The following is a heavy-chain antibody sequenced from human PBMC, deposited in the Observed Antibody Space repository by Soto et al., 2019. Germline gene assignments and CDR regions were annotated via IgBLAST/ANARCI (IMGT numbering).Heavy chain of an antibody. CDR2: IIPIFGTA. Sequence: ASVKVSCKASGGTFSSYAISWVRQAPGQGLEWMGGIIPIFGTANYAQKFQGRVTITADKSTSTAYVELSSLRSEDTAVYYCASLLEWSWFDPWGQGTLVTVSS. CDR1: GGTFSSYA. CDR3: ASLLEWSWFDP. V-gene: IGHV1-69*06. D-gene: IGHD3-3*01. J-gene: IGHJ5*02.